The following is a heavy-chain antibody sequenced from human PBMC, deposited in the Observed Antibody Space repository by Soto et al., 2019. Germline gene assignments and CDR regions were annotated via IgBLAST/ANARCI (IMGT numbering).Heavy chain of an antibody. CDR3: ARDRARTTNAFDI. CDR1: GFTFSTYS. CDR2: ISTSGTYI. V-gene: IGHV3-21*01. D-gene: IGHD3-10*01. Sequence: EVQLVESGGGLVKPGGSLRLSCAASGFTFSTYSLTWVRQAPGKGLEWVSSISTSGTYIFYADSVKGRFTISRDNAQNSLLLQMNSLRAADTAVYFCARDRARTTNAFDIWGQGTMVTVSS. J-gene: IGHJ3*02.